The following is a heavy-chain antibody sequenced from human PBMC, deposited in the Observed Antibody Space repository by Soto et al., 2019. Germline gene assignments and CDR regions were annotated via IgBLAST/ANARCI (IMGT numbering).Heavy chain of an antibody. V-gene: IGHV6-1*01. CDR3: ARGRWSTFDY. CDR2: TYYRSKWYN. J-gene: IGHJ4*02. CDR1: GDSVSSNNIA. D-gene: IGHD2-15*01. Sequence: QTLSLTCAVSGDSVSSNNIAWNWLRQSPWRGLEWLGRTYYRSKWYNEYAVSVRSRITINLDTSKNQFSLQLNSVTPEDTAVYYCARGRWSTFDYRGQGAQVTVSS.